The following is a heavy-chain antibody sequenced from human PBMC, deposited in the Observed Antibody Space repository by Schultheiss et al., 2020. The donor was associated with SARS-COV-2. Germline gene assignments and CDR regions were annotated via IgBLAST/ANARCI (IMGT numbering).Heavy chain of an antibody. J-gene: IGHJ6*02. CDR3: ARDRGTMIVVVMEYYYYYGMDV. V-gene: IGHV3-30*02. D-gene: IGHD3-22*01. Sequence: GGSLRLSCAASGFTFSTYGMHWVRQAPGKGLEWVAFIRYDGSNKYYADSVKGRFTISRDNSKNTLYLQMNSLRAEDTAVYYCARDRGTMIVVVMEYYYYYGMDVWGQGTTFTVSS. CDR2: IRYDGSNK. CDR1: GFTFSTYG.